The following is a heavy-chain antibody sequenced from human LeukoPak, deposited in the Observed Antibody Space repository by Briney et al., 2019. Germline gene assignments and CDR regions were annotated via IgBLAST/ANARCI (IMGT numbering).Heavy chain of an antibody. D-gene: IGHD2-8*01. V-gene: IGHV5-51*01. CDR2: IYTGDSDT. CDR1: GYSFTSYW. Sequence: GESLKISCKGSGYSFTSYWIGWVRQRPGKGLEWMGIIYTGDSDTRYSPSFQGQVTISADKSISTAYVQWSSLEASDTATYYCAHVNGVCFDCFDYWGQGTLVTVSS. J-gene: IGHJ4*02. CDR3: AHVNGVCFDCFDY.